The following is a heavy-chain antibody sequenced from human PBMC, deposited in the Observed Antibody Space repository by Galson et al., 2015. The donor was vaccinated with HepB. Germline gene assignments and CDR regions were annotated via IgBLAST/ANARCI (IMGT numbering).Heavy chain of an antibody. CDR2: IYYSGST. CDR1: GGSISSYY. CDR3: ARCAGQPGGYDFWSGSTWYFDL. V-gene: IGHV4-59*08. Sequence: ETLSLTCTVSGGSISSYYWSWIRQPPGKGLEWIGYIYYSGSTNYNPSLKSRVTISVDTSKNHFSLKLSSVTAADTAVYYCARCAGQPGGYDFWSGSTWYFDLWGRGTLVTVSS. D-gene: IGHD3-3*01. J-gene: IGHJ2*01.